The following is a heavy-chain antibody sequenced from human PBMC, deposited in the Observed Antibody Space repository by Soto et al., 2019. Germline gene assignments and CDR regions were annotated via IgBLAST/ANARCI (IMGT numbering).Heavy chain of an antibody. Sequence: KTSETLSPTCTVSSESLGNYYWFGIRQPVGKGLEWIGRVSSSGNTNANPTLNSRATMSIDTSKNQFSLRLRSVTAADTAVYYCARADYDILTGSYAMDVWGQGTTVTVSS. V-gene: IGHV4-4*07. D-gene: IGHD3-9*01. J-gene: IGHJ6*02. CDR2: VSSSGNT. CDR1: SESLGNYY. CDR3: ARADYDILTGSYAMDV.